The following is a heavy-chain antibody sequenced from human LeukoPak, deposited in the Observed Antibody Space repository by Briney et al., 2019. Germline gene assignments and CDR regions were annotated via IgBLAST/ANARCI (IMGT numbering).Heavy chain of an antibody. D-gene: IGHD3-3*01. Sequence: PGGSLRLSCTTSGFNFGDYAMSWVRQAPGKGLEWVGFIRSKLHGGTTEYAASVKGRFTISRDDSKSIAYLQMNSLKTEDTAMYYCTRDGTPETIWSGYYIDYWGRGTLVIVSS. CDR3: TRDGTPETIWSGYYIDY. J-gene: IGHJ4*02. CDR2: IRSKLHGGTT. V-gene: IGHV3-49*04. CDR1: GFNFGDYA.